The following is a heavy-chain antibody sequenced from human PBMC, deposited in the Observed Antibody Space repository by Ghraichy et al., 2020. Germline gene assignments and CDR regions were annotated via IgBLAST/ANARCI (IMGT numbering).Heavy chain of an antibody. CDR2: INPDTGGT. J-gene: IGHJ6*02. CDR3: ARSLDTVSSYFYYSMDV. D-gene: IGHD5-18*01. CDR1: GYTFTGHY. V-gene: IGHV1-2*04. Sequence: ASVKVSCKASGYTFTGHYIHWVRQAPGQGLEWMGWINPDTGGTKFSQKFQGWVTMTRDTSINTAYIEMRRLMSDDTAIYYCARSLDTVSSYFYYSMDVWGQGTTVTVSS.